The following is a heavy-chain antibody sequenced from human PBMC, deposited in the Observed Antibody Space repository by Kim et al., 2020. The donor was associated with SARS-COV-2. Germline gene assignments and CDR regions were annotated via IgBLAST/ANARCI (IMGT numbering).Heavy chain of an antibody. Sequence: YHTPSLKSRVTISVDTSKNQFSLKLSSVTAADTAVYYCARPISSSGWYVYWGQGTLVTVSS. V-gene: IGHV4-39*01. CDR3: ARPISSSGWYVY. D-gene: IGHD6-19*01. J-gene: IGHJ4*02.